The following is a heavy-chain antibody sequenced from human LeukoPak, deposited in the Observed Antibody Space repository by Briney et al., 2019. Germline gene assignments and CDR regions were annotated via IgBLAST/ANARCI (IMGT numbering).Heavy chain of an antibody. Sequence: SETLSLTCAVYGGSFSGYYWSWIRQPPGKGLEWIGEINHSGSTNYNPSLKSRVTISVDTSKNQFSLKLSSVTAADTAVYYCARAWGNDYWGQGTLVTVSS. D-gene: IGHD3-16*01. CDR2: INHSGST. J-gene: IGHJ4*02. CDR3: ARAWGNDY. CDR1: GGSFSGYY. V-gene: IGHV4-34*01.